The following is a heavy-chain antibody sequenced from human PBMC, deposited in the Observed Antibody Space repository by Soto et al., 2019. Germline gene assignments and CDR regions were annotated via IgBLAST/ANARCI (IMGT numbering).Heavy chain of an antibody. CDR2: INNYGINT. CDR3: CGSYLWGHFHY. V-gene: IGHV3-23*04. J-gene: IGHJ4*01. CDR1: GFAFSTYA. D-gene: IGHD1-26*01. Sequence: EVQLVESGGGLVQPGGSLRLSCAASGFAFSTYAMNWVRQAPGKGLEWVSTINNYGINTFYADAVEGRFTVSRDKSKNTGFLQMSSLCGEDTALYFCCGSYLWGHFHYLSHGSLVPVSS.